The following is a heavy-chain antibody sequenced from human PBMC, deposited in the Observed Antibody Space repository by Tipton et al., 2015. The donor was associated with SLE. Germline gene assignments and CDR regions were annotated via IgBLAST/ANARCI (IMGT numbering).Heavy chain of an antibody. D-gene: IGHD4-17*01. CDR2: ISYDGSTK. CDR1: GFTFNSYA. V-gene: IGHV3-30*04. J-gene: IGHJ3*02. Sequence: SLRLSCAASGFTFNSYAVHWVRQAPGKGLEWVAVISYDGSTKYYADSVKGRFTISRDNSKNTLYLQMNSLRAEDTAVYYCARDARYGDYRDAFDIWGQGTMVTVSS. CDR3: ARDARYGDYRDAFDI.